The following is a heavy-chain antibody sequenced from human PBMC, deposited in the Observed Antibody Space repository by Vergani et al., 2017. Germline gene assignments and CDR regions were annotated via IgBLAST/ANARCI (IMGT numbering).Heavy chain of an antibody. J-gene: IGHJ5*02. D-gene: IGHD2-15*01. Sequence: QVQLHESGPGLMKPSETLSLTCTASNASVSNTFSYWGWIRQTPGKGLGGIGSIYYSGSTMSVDTSKSQFSLKLSSVTAADTAVYYCTRHWAVVAANNWFDPWVQGTLVTVS. V-gene: IGHV4-39*01. CDR3: TRHWAVVAANNWFDP. CDR1: NASVSNTFSY. CDR2: IYYSGS.